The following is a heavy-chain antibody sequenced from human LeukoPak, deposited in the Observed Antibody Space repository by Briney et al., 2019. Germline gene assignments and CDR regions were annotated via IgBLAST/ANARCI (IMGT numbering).Heavy chain of an antibody. CDR3: ARVSCTGGNCKPYHYYGMDV. J-gene: IGHJ6*02. CDR1: GFTFNTFG. V-gene: IGHV3-33*01. Sequence: GGSLRLPCGASGFTFNTFGMNWVRQAPGKGLEWVAVIWYDGSNKYYAKSVKGRFTISRDNSKNTLYLQMNSLRAEDTAVYYCARVSCTGGNCKPYHYYGMDVWGQGTTVTVSS. CDR2: IWYDGSNK. D-gene: IGHD2-15*01.